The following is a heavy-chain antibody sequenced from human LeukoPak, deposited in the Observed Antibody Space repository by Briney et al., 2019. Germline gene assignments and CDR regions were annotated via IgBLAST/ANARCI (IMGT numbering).Heavy chain of an antibody. V-gene: IGHV3-30-3*01. D-gene: IGHD1-1*01. CDR3: AREQELERLVYFDY. J-gene: IGHJ4*02. CDR2: ISYDGSNK. CDR1: GFTFSGYA. Sequence: PGGSLRLSCAASGFTFSGYAMHWVRQAPGKGLEWVAVISYDGSNKYYADSVKGRFTISRDNSKNTLYLQMNSLRAEDTAVYYRAREQELERLVYFDYWGQGTLVTVSS.